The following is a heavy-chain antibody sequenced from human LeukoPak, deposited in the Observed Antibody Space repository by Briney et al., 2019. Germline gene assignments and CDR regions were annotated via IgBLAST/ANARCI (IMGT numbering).Heavy chain of an antibody. CDR2: ILPIFGTA. D-gene: IGHD6-13*01. CDR1: GGTFSSYA. V-gene: IGHV1-69*13. CDR3: ARTLYSSSWSSMYYFDY. J-gene: IGHJ4*02. Sequence: ASVKVSCKASGGTFSSYAISWVRQAPGQGLEWMGGILPIFGTANYAQKFQGRVTITADESTSTAYMKLSSLRSEDTAVYYCARTLYSSSWSSMYYFDYWGQGTLVTVSS.